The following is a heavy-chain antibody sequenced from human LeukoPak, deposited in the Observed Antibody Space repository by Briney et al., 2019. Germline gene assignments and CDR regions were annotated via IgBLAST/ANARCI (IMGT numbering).Heavy chain of an antibody. V-gene: IGHV4-59*01. D-gene: IGHD3-3*01. CDR1: GGSISNYY. Sequence: SETLSLTCTVSGGSISNYYWSWLRQSPGKGLEWIGYIYYSGSTNYNPSLKSRVTISLDTSKNQFSLKLSSVTAADTAIYYCASTPYYDFWGGYCPFDFWGQGTLVTVSS. CDR3: ASTPYYDFWGGYCPFDF. J-gene: IGHJ4*02. CDR2: IYYSGST.